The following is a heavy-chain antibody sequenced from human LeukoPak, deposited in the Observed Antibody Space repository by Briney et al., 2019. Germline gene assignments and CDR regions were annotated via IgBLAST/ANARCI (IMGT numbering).Heavy chain of an antibody. J-gene: IGHJ6*03. V-gene: IGHV3-74*01. CDR1: GFIFSSYG. D-gene: IGHD3-10*01. CDR2: INTDGSST. Sequence: QTGGSLRLSCAASGFIFSSYGMHWVRQAPGKGLVWVSRINTDGSSTSYADSVKGRFTISRDNAKNTLYLQMNSLRAEDTAVYYCARDFGEWTHYYYYYYMDVWGKGTTVTVSS. CDR3: ARDFGEWTHYYYYYYMDV.